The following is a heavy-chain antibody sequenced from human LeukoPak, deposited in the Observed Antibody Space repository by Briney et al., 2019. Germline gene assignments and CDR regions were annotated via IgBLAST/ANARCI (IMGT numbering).Heavy chain of an antibody. Sequence: GGSLRLSCAASGLTFSSYAMSWVRQAPGKGLEWVSAISGSGGSTYYADSVKGRFTISRDNSKNTLYLQMNSLRAEDTAVYYCAKAARPHANPDYGDQVDYYYGMDVWGQGTTVTVSS. CDR3: AKAARPHANPDYGDQVDYYYGMDV. J-gene: IGHJ6*02. CDR2: ISGSGGST. D-gene: IGHD4-17*01. CDR1: GLTFSSYA. V-gene: IGHV3-23*01.